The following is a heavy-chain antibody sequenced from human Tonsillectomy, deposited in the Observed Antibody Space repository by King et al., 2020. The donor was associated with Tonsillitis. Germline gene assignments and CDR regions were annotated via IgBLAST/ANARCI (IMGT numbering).Heavy chain of an antibody. CDR1: GGTFSSYA. Sequence: QLVQSGAEVKKPGSSVKVSCKASGGTFSSYAISWVRQAPGQGLEWMGGIIPIFGTANYAQKFLGRVTITADESTSTAYMELSSLRSEDTAVYYCASKRSTDYGDYDYVKTPRGYYYYYYGMDVWGQGTTVTVSS. D-gene: IGHD4-17*01. CDR3: ASKRSTDYGDYDYVKTPRGYYYYYYGMDV. J-gene: IGHJ6*02. V-gene: IGHV1-69*12. CDR2: IIPIFGTA.